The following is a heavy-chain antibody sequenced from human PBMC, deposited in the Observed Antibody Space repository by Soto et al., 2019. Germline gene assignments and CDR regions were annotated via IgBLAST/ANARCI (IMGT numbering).Heavy chain of an antibody. D-gene: IGHD3-10*01. CDR1: GGTFSSYA. V-gene: IGHV1-69*13. J-gene: IGHJ6*02. CDR3: ARGVRGVLNSYYYYGMDV. CDR2: IIPIFGTA. Sequence: GASVKVSCKASGGTFSSYAISWVRQAPGQGLEWMGGIIPIFGTANYAQKFQGRVTITADESTSTAYMELSSLRSEDTAVYYCARGVRGVLNSYYYYGMDVWGQGTTVTVSS.